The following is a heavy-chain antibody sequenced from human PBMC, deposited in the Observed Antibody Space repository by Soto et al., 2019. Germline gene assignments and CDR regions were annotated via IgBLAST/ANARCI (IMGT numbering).Heavy chain of an antibody. Sequence: HPGGSLRLSCAASRFTFSSYWMNWVRQASGKGLEWVAHINQDGSEKNYVDSVKGRFTISRDNAKNSLYLQMNSLRAEDTAVYFCAKGGYYSLFDIWGQGTMVTVSS. CDR3: AKGGYYSLFDI. CDR2: INQDGSEK. J-gene: IGHJ3*02. CDR1: RFTFSSYW. V-gene: IGHV3-7*03. D-gene: IGHD3-16*01.